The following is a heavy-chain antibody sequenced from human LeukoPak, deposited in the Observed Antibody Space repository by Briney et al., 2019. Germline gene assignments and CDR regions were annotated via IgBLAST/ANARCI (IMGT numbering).Heavy chain of an antibody. J-gene: IGHJ4*02. CDR1: RYSFTNYW. D-gene: IGHD5-24*01. V-gene: IGHV5-51*01. CDR3: ARYAGVEMATIPVCLDY. Sequence: GESLKISFKGSRYSFTNYWIGWVRQMPGKGLEWMGIIYPGDSDTRYSPSFQGQVTISADKSISTAYLQWSSLKASDTAMYYCARYAGVEMATIPVCLDYWGQGTLVTVSS. CDR2: IYPGDSDT.